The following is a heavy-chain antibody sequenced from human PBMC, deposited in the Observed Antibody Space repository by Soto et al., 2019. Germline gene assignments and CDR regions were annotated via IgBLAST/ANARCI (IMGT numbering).Heavy chain of an antibody. CDR3: ARDSGYSSGWYLGFASDY. CDR2: IIPIFGTA. D-gene: IGHD6-19*01. Sequence: QVQLVQSGAEVKKPGSSVKVSCKASGGTFSSYAISWVRQAPGQGLEWMGGIIPIFGTANYAQKFQGRVTITADESTSTAYMELSSLRSEDTAVYYCARDSGYSSGWYLGFASDYWGQGTLVTVSS. J-gene: IGHJ4*02. CDR1: GGTFSSYA. V-gene: IGHV1-69*01.